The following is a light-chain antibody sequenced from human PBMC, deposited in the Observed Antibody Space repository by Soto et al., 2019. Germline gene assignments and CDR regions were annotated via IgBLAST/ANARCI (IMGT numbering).Light chain of an antibody. J-gene: IGLJ1*01. CDR2: EVS. V-gene: IGLV2-23*02. Sequence: QSVLTQPASVSGSPGRSITISCTRTSSDVVSYNLVSWYQQHPGKAPKVMIYEVSKRPSGVSNRFSGSKSGNTASLTISGLQAEDEADYYCCSYGGSYVFGTGTKVTVL. CDR3: CSYGGSYV. CDR1: SSDVVSYNL.